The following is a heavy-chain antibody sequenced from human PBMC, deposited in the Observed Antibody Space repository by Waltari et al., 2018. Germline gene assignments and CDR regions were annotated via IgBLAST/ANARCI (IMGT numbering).Heavy chain of an antibody. CDR2: ISGSGGST. J-gene: IGHJ6*02. D-gene: IGHD4-17*01. CDR3: ASLTTPTTTGGMDV. CDR1: GFTFSSYA. Sequence: EVQLLASGGGLVQPGGSLRLSCSASGFTFSSYAMSWVRQARGKGREWVSAISGSGGSTYYADSVKGRFTISRDNSKNTLYLQMNSLRAEDTAVYYCASLTTPTTTGGMDVWGQGTTVTVSS. V-gene: IGHV3-23*01.